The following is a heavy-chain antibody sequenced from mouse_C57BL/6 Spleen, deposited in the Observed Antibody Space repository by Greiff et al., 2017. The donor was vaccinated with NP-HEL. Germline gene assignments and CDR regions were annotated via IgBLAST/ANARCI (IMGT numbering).Heavy chain of an antibody. CDR3: ARHEDYYYFDY. CDR2: ISSGGSYT. CDR1: GFTFSSYG. Sequence: EVHLVESGGDLVKPGGSLKLSCAASGFTFSSYGMSWVRQTPDKRLEWVATISSGGSYTYYPDSVKGRFTISRDNAKNTLYLQMSSLKSEDTAMYYCARHEDYYYFDYWGQGTTLTVSS. D-gene: IGHD1-1*02. J-gene: IGHJ2*01. V-gene: IGHV5-6*01.